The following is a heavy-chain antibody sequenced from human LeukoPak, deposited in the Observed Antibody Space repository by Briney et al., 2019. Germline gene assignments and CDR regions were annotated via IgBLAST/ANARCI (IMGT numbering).Heavy chain of an antibody. Sequence: GGSLRLSCAASGFTFSDYGIHWVRQAPGKGLEWVAVIWSDGSNKYYADSVKGRSTISRDNSKKTLYLQMNSLRVEDTAVYYCVRASGSFDYWGQGTLVIVSS. CDR2: IWSDGSNK. CDR1: GFTFSDYG. D-gene: IGHD3-10*01. J-gene: IGHJ4*02. CDR3: VRASGSFDY. V-gene: IGHV3-33*01.